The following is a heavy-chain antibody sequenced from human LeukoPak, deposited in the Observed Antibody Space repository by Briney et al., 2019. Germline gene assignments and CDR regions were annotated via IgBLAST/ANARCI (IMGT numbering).Heavy chain of an antibody. CDR1: GFTFSNYA. Sequence: GSLRLCCAASGFTFSNYAMTWVRQAAGKGLEWVSGISGSGGSTYYPDSVKGRFTISRDNSKNTLYLQMNSLRAEDTAVYYCAKSPYGEIYYFDSWGQGTLVTVSS. D-gene: IGHD3-10*01. CDR2: ISGSGGST. V-gene: IGHV3-23*01. CDR3: AKSPYGEIYYFDS. J-gene: IGHJ4*02.